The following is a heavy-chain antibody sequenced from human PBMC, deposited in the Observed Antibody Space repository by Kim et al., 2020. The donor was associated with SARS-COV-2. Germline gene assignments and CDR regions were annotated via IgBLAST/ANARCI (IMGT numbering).Heavy chain of an antibody. CDR2: INAGNGNT. Sequence: ASVKVSCKASGYTFTSYAMHWVRQAPGQRLEWMGWINAGNGNTKYSQKFQGRVTITRDTSASTAYMELSSLRSEDTAVYDCARDPGVGCSGGSCYIKYYFDYWGQGTLVTVSS. CDR3: ARDPGVGCSGGSCYIKYYFDY. V-gene: IGHV1-3*01. J-gene: IGHJ4*02. D-gene: IGHD2-15*01. CDR1: GYTFTSYA.